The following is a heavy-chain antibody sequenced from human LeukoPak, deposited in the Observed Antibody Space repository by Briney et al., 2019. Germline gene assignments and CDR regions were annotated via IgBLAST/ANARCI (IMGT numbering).Heavy chain of an antibody. J-gene: IGHJ4*02. CDR2: ISYDGSNK. CDR1: GFTFSSYG. V-gene: IGHV3-30*03. CDR3: AREDSSGWPYFDY. D-gene: IGHD6-19*01. Sequence: GRSLRLSCAASGFTFSSYGMHWVRQAPGKGLEWVAVISYDGSNKYYADSVKGRFTISRDNSKNTLYLQMKSLRAEDTAVYYCAREDSSGWPYFDYWGQGTLVTVSS.